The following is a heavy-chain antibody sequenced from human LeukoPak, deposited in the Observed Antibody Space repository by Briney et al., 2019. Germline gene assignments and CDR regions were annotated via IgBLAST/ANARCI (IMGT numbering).Heavy chain of an antibody. CDR1: GFTSITYD. V-gene: IGHV1-8*01. J-gene: IGHJ4*02. Sequence: ASVKVSCKTSGFTSITYDINWVRQATGQGLEWMGWVNSDSGNTGFAQKFQGRITMTRDTSTNTAYMELSSLRPGDTAVYYCVRASYDCSSASCYNYWGQGTLVTVSS. CDR3: VRASYDCSSASCYNY. CDR2: VNSDSGNT. D-gene: IGHD2-2*01.